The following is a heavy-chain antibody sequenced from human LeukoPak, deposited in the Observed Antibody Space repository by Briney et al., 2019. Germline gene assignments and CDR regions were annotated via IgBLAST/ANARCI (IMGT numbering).Heavy chain of an antibody. CDR1: GDSVTSYD. Sequence: ASVKVSCKASGDSVTSYDIYRVRQATGQGLEWMGCRNPNSGNTGYAQNFQGRVTMTRDTSISTAYMELSSLRSEDAAVYYCARGYDFWSGYVAHYGMDVWGQGTTVTVSS. V-gene: IGHV1-8*01. CDR2: RNPNSGNT. D-gene: IGHD3-3*01. J-gene: IGHJ6*02. CDR3: ARGYDFWSGYVAHYGMDV.